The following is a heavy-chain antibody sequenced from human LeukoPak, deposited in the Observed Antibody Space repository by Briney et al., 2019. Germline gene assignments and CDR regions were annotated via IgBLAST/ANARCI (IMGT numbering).Heavy chain of an antibody. J-gene: IGHJ2*01. Sequence: PSETLSLTCTVSGGSISSYYWSWIRQPPGKGLEWIGYIYYSGSTNYNPSLKSRVTISVDTSKNQFSLKLSSVTAADTAVYYCARVPLDDSSGFYWYFDLWGRGTLVTVSS. D-gene: IGHD3-22*01. CDR1: GGSISSYY. V-gene: IGHV4-59*01. CDR2: IYYSGST. CDR3: ARVPLDDSSGFYWYFDL.